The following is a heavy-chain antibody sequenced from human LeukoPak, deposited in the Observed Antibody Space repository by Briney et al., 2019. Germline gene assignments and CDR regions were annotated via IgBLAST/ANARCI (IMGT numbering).Heavy chain of an antibody. CDR1: GFTFSSYG. J-gene: IGHJ4*02. V-gene: IGHV3-30*02. CDR2: IRYDGSNT. D-gene: IGHD2-15*01. CDR3: AAFIATKLDY. Sequence: GGSLRLSCEASGFTFSSYGMHWVRQAPGKGPEWVAFIRYDGSNTYYAGSVKGRFIISRDNSKNTVILQMNTLRTEDTAVYFCAAFIATKLDYWGQGILVSVSS.